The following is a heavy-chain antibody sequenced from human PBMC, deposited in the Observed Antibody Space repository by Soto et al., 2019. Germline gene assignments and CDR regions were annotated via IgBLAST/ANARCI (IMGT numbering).Heavy chain of an antibody. V-gene: IGHV3-7*03. CDR2: IKQDGSEK. Sequence: GGSLRLSCAASGFTFSSYWMSWVRQAPGKGLEWVANIKQDGSEKYYVDSVKGRITISRDNAKNSLYLQMSSLRAEDTAVYYCARGGSWSGYYKEGYYYGMDVWGQGTTVTVSS. J-gene: IGHJ6*02. CDR1: GFTFSSYW. D-gene: IGHD3-3*01. CDR3: ARGGSWSGYYKEGYYYGMDV.